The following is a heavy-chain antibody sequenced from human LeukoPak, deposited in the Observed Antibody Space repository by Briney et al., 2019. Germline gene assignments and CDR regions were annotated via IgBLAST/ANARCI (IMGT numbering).Heavy chain of an antibody. Sequence: AVQVSCKASGGTFSSYAISWVRQAPGQGLEWMGGIIPIFGTANYAQKFQGRVTITADESTSTAYMELSSLRSEDTAVYYCARSEQDGYNLNWFDPWGQGTLVTVSS. CDR2: IIPIFGTA. J-gene: IGHJ5*02. D-gene: IGHD5-24*01. V-gene: IGHV1-69*13. CDR3: ARSEQDGYNLNWFDP. CDR1: GGTFSSYA.